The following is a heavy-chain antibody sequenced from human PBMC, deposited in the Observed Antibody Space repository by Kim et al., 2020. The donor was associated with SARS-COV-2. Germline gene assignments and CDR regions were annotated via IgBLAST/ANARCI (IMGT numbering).Heavy chain of an antibody. Sequence: GGSLRLSCAVTGFNVANNYMSWVRQAPGKGLEWVSVLYSGGSTFYGPSVEGRFTISRDDSKNMVYLQMSSLRVEDTAVFYCARQGFGDSYFDYWGHGILVTVSS. V-gene: IGHV3-66*04. D-gene: IGHD4-17*01. CDR2: LYSGGST. CDR3: ARQGFGDSYFDY. CDR1: GFNVANNY. J-gene: IGHJ4*01.